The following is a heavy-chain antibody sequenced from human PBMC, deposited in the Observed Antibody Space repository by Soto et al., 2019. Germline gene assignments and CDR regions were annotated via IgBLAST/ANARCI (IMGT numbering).Heavy chain of an antibody. Sequence: SETLSLTCTVSGGSISSYYWSWIRQPPGKGLEWIGYIYYSGSTYYTPSLKSRVTISVDTSKNQFSLKLSSVTAADTAVYCCARDTNYYGMDVWGQGTTVTVSS. V-gene: IGHV4-59*06. J-gene: IGHJ6*02. D-gene: IGHD1-26*01. CDR2: IYYSGST. CDR3: ARDTNYYGMDV. CDR1: GGSISSYY.